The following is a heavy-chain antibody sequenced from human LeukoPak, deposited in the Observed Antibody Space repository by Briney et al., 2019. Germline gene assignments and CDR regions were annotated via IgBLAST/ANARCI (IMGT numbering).Heavy chain of an antibody. D-gene: IGHD2/OR15-2a*01. J-gene: IGHJ4*02. V-gene: IGHV3-53*01. CDR1: GFTVSSNY. CDR2: IYSGGST. Sequence: PGGSLRLSCAASGFTVSSNYMSWVRQAPGKGLEWVSVIYSGGSTYYADSVKGRFTISRDNPKNTLYLQMNSLRAEDTAVYYCARDNTYYYDYWGQGTLVTVSS. CDR3: ARDNTYYYDY.